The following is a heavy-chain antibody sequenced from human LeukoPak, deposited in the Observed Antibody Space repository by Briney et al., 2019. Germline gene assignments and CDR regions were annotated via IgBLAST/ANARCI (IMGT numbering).Heavy chain of an antibody. J-gene: IGHJ4*02. CDR2: ISSSSSYI. D-gene: IGHD3-22*01. CDR3: ASVYYDSSGYLFDY. V-gene: IGHV3-21*01. Sequence: GGSLRLSCAASGFTFSSYSMNWVRQAPGKGLECVSSISSSSSYIYYADSVKGRFTISRDNAKNSLYLQMNSLGGEDTAVYYCASVYYDSSGYLFDYWGQGTLVTVSS. CDR1: GFTFSSYS.